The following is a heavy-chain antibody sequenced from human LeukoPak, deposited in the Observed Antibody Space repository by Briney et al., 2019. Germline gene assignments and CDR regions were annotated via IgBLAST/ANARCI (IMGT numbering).Heavy chain of an antibody. D-gene: IGHD3-22*01. J-gene: IGHJ4*02. CDR3: ANDIRHDSGPGGNFDY. CDR1: GFNFGDYG. CDR2: IDWNGANT. V-gene: IGHV3-20*03. Sequence: PGGSLRLSFAASGFNFGDYGMSWVRQAPGKGLEWVSGIDWNGANTNYADSVRGRFTISRDNAKNSLYLPMNSLRAEDTALYYCANDIRHDSGPGGNFDYWGQGTLVTVSS.